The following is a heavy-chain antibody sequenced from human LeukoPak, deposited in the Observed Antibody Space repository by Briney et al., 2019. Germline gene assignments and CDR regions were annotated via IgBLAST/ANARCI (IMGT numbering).Heavy chain of an antibody. D-gene: IGHD3-10*01. CDR3: ARGITMVRGYRPRFDP. CDR1: GFTFSDYY. CDR2: IYHSGST. Sequence: LRLSCAASGFTFSDYYMTWIRQAPGKGLEWIGYIYHSGSTYYNPSLKSRVTISVDRSKNQFSLKLSSVTAADTAVYYCARGITMVRGYRPRFDPWGQGTLVTVSS. V-gene: IGHV4-30-2*01. J-gene: IGHJ5*02.